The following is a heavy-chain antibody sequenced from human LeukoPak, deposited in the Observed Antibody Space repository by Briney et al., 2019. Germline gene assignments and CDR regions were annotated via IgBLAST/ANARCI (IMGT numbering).Heavy chain of an antibody. CDR3: AKDPHRLTTVTTYPDY. V-gene: IGHV3-30*18. CDR1: GFTFSSYG. D-gene: IGHD4-17*01. J-gene: IGHJ4*02. CDR2: ISYDGSNK. Sequence: GGSPRLSCAASGFTFSSYGMHWVRQAPGKGLEWVAVISYDGSNKYYADSVKGRFTISRDNSKNTLYLQMNSLRAEDTAVYYCAKDPHRLTTVTTYPDYWGQGTLVTVSS.